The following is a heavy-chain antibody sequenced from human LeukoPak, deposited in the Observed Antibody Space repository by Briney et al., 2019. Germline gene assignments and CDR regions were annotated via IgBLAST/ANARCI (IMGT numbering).Heavy chain of an antibody. CDR3: AKDFTPDGIWDIDY. CDR1: GFTFSKYT. CDR2: IYGGGSGRT. D-gene: IGHD1-14*01. Sequence: PGGSLRLSCVASGFTFSKYTMRWVRQAPGKGLEWVSGIYGGGSGRTFYAESVKGRFTISRDNSKNTLYLQMNSLRDEDTAIYYCAKDFTPDGIWDIDYWGRGTLITVSS. J-gene: IGHJ4*02. V-gene: IGHV3-23*01.